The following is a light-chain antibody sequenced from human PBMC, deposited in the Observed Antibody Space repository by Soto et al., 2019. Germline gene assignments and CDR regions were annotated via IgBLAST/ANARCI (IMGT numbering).Light chain of an antibody. Sequence: IQLTQSPSSLSAYGGDRVTITCRASQGIGSNLAWYLQKPGEAPKLLVYGASTLQGGVPSRFSGSGSGTLFTRTITSLQPEDFATYFCQQSNSYPLTFGGGTKVEIK. V-gene: IGKV1-9*01. CDR1: QGIGSN. CDR2: GAS. CDR3: QQSNSYPLT. J-gene: IGKJ4*01.